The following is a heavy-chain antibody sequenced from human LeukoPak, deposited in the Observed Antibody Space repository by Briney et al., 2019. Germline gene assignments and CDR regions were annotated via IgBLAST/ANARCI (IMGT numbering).Heavy chain of an antibody. CDR1: GYTFTDYY. CDR3: ARGSVAAAGTWEGMLVGYYYYMDV. J-gene: IGHJ6*03. Sequence: ASVKVSCKASGYTFTDYYMHWVRQAPGQGLEWMGWINPNSGGTNYAQKFQGRVTMTRDTSISTAYMELSSLRSEDTAVYYCARGSVAAAGTWEGMLVGYYYYMDVWGKGTTVTISS. CDR2: INPNSGGT. D-gene: IGHD6-13*01. V-gene: IGHV1-2*02.